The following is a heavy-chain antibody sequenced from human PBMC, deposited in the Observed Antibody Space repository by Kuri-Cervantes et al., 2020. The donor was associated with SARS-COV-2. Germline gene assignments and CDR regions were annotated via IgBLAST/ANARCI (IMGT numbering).Heavy chain of an antibody. CDR2: ISSSSSTI. CDR3: ARCRSSSWYSDAFDL. J-gene: IGHJ3*01. V-gene: IGHV3-48*01. D-gene: IGHD6-13*01. CDR1: GFTFSSYS. Sequence: GGSLRLSCAASGFTFSSYSMNWVRQAPGKGLEWVSYISSSSSTIYYADSVKGRFTISRDNAKSSLYLQMNSLRAEDTAVYFCARCRSSSWYSDAFDLWGQGTMVTVSS.